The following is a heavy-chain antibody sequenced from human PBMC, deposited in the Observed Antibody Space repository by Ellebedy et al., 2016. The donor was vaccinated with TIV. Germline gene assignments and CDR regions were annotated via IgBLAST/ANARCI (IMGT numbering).Heavy chain of an antibody. CDR2: IHYSGST. CDR3: ARDLMASGWFDP. CDR1: GGSLSNYY. D-gene: IGHD5-24*01. J-gene: IGHJ5*02. V-gene: IGHV4-59*01. Sequence: MPSETLSLTCTVSGGSLSNYYWSRIRQPPGKGLEWIGDIHYSGSTKYNPSLKSRATISVDTSKNQLSLILNSVTAADTAVYYCARDLMASGWFDPWGQGTLVTVSS.